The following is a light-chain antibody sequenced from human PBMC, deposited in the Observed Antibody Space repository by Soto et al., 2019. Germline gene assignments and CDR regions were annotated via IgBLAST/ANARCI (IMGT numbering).Light chain of an antibody. CDR1: QSLSSSY. V-gene: IGKV3-20*01. J-gene: IGKJ1*01. CDR2: GAS. Sequence: EIVLTQSPCTLSLSPGERATLSCRASQSLSSSYLAWYQQKPGQAPRLLIYGASNRATGIPDRFSGSGSGTDFTLTISRLEPEDFAVYYCQQFLATFGQGTKVDIK. CDR3: QQFLAT.